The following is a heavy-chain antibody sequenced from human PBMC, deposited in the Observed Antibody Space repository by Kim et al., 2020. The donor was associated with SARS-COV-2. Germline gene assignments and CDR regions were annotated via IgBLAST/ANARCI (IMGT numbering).Heavy chain of an antibody. Sequence: GGSLRLSCAASGFTFSSYGMHWVRQAPGKGLEWVAVIWYDGSNKYYADSVKGRFTISRDNSKNTLYLQKNSLRAEDTAVYYCARDTDRGLAPGYWGQGTLVTVSS. CDR2: IWYDGSNK. CDR1: GFTFSSYG. D-gene: IGHD4-17*01. CDR3: ARDTDRGLAPGY. J-gene: IGHJ4*02. V-gene: IGHV3-33*01.